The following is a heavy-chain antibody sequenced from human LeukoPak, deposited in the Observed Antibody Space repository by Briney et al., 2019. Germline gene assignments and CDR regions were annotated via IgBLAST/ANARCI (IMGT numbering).Heavy chain of an antibody. J-gene: IGHJ5*02. D-gene: IGHD3-10*01. CDR3: AHRGLTMEAATFDP. CDR2: IYWDDDK. Sequence: SGPTLVKPTQTLTLTCTFSGFSLSTSGVGVAWIRQPPGKALERLALIYWDDDKFYSPSLKSRLTITKDTSKNQVVLTMTNMDPVDTATYYCAHRGLTMEAATFDPWGQGTLVTVSS. V-gene: IGHV2-5*02. CDR1: GFSLSTSGVG.